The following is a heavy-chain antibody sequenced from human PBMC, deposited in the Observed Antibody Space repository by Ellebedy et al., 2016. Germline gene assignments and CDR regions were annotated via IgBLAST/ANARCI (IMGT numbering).Heavy chain of an antibody. J-gene: IGHJ6*02. CDR2: MNPNSGNT. CDR1: GYTFTGYY. V-gene: IGHV1-8*02. Sequence: ASVKVSCKASGYTFTGYYMHWVRQATGQGLEWMGWMNPNSGNTGYAQKFQGRVTMTRNTSISTAYMELSSLRSEDTAVYYCARGFDGSGSYYYYGMDVWGQGTTVTVSS. CDR3: ARGFDGSGSYYYYGMDV. D-gene: IGHD3-10*01.